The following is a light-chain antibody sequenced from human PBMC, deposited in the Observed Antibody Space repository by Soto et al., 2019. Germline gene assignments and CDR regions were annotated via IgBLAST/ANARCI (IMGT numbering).Light chain of an antibody. CDR3: QQRSKWLT. V-gene: IGKV3-11*01. CDR1: QSVSSY. Sequence: EIVLTQSPATLSVSPGERGTLSCRASQSVSSYLAWYQQKPGQAPRLLIYDASNRATGIPARFSGSGSGTDFTLTISSLEPEDFAVYYCQQRSKWLTFSGGTKVEIK. J-gene: IGKJ4*01. CDR2: DAS.